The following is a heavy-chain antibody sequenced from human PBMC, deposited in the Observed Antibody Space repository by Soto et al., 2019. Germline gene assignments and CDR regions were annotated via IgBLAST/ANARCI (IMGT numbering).Heavy chain of an antibody. CDR2: IYYSGST. Sequence: SSETLSLTCTVSGGSISSYYWTWIRQPPGKGLEWIGYIYYSGSTYYNPSLKSRVTISVDTSKNQFSLKLSSVTAADTAVYYCARERPVGARLDPWGQGTRVTVSS. D-gene: IGHD6-6*01. J-gene: IGHJ5*02. V-gene: IGHV4-59*12. CDR1: GGSISSYY. CDR3: ARERPVGARLDP.